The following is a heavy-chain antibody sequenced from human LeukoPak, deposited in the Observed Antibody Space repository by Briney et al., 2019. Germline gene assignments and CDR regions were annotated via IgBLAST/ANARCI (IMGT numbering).Heavy chain of an antibody. CDR2: INPNSDFT. V-gene: IGHV1-2*02. Sequence: GASVKVSCKASGYTFTGYYMHWVRQAPGQGLEWMGWINPNSDFTNFAQNFQGRVIMTSDTSISTAYMELSRLRSDDTAVYYCARAISGGSPITASDYWGQGTLVTVSS. CDR1: GYTFTGYY. J-gene: IGHJ4*02. CDR3: ARAISGGSPITASDY. D-gene: IGHD2-15*01.